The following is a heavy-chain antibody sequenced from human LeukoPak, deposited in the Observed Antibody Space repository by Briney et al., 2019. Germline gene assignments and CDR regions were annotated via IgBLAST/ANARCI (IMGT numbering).Heavy chain of an antibody. CDR2: ISGSGGST. J-gene: IGHJ6*03. CDR3: AKGSGYEAQYHYNYMDG. CDR1: GFTFSSYA. D-gene: IGHD5-12*01. Sequence: GGSLRLSCAASGFTFSSYAMSWVRQAPGKGLEWVSAISGSGGSTYYADSVKGRFTISRDNSKNTLYLQMNSLRPEDTAVYYCAKGSGYEAQYHYNYMDGSGKGTTVTISS. V-gene: IGHV3-23*01.